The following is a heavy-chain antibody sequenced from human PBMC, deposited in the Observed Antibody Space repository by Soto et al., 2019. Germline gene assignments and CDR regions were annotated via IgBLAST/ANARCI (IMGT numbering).Heavy chain of an antibody. J-gene: IGHJ5*02. V-gene: IGHV4-31*01. CDR2: IYYSGST. Sequence: SETLSLTCTVSGGSISSGGYYWSWIRQHPGKGLEWLGYIYYSGSTYHNPSLQSLGTISVDTSKNQFPLKRSSVSAADPAVSYCAGLLGYCSVANCLRGANWFDPWGQGTLVTVSS. D-gene: IGHD2-15*01. CDR1: GGSISSGGYY. CDR3: AGLLGYCSVANCLRGANWFDP.